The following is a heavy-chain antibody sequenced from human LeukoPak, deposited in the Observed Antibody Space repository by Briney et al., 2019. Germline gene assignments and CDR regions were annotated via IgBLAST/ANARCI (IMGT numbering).Heavy chain of an antibody. V-gene: IGHV1-2*02. CDR3: ARGVGRGTWLLRL. CDR1: GYTFTGYY. D-gene: IGHD3-22*01. Sequence: ASVKVSCKASGYTFTGYYMHWVRQAPGQGLEWMGWINPNSGGTNYAQKFQGRVTMTRDTSISTVYMELSSLRSEDTAVYYCARGVGRGTWLLRLWGQGTLVTVSS. CDR2: INPNSGGT. J-gene: IGHJ4*02.